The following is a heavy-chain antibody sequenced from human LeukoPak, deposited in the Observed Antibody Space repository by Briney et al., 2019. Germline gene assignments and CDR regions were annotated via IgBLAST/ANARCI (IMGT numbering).Heavy chain of an antibody. J-gene: IGHJ6*02. CDR2: ISYDGSNK. CDR3: ARDLITSVTTVTTPRNYYYYYGMDV. Sequence: GGSLRLSCAASGFTFSSYAMHWVRQAPGKGLEWVAVISYDGSNKYYADSVKGRFTISRDNSKNTLYLQMNSLRAEDTAVYYCARDLITSVTTVTTPRNYYYYYGMDVWGQGTTVTVSS. V-gene: IGHV3-30-3*01. D-gene: IGHD4-11*01. CDR1: GFTFSSYA.